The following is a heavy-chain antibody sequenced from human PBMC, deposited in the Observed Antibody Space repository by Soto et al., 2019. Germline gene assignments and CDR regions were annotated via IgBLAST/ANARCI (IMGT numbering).Heavy chain of an antibody. CDR2: ISAGGGSA. CDR3: AKVYDSSGLGWFDP. J-gene: IGHJ5*02. CDR1: GITFSSHA. V-gene: IGHV3-23*01. Sequence: GGSLRLSCVASGITFSSHAMAWVRQAPGKGLQWVSVISAGGGSAYYADSVKGRFTISRDNPNSRLYLQMNSLRGEDTAVYFCAKVYDSSGLGWFDPWGQGTLVTVSS. D-gene: IGHD3-22*01.